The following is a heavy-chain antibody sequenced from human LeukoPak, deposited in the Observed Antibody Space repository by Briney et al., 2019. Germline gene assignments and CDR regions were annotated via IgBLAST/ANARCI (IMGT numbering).Heavy chain of an antibody. V-gene: IGHV3-48*02. CDR1: VFTFSRYG. D-gene: IGHD2-15*01. J-gene: IGHJ5*02. CDR3: ARDKGSCRGAGCYIWFDP. Sequence: PGGSLRLSCAASVFTFSRYGMNCVRQAPGKGREWISYISNSSRSIYYAEAVKGRFTHCRDNATNSLSLQMNSLRDDDPATYYSARDKGSCRGAGCYIWFDPWGQGTLVTVSS. CDR2: ISNSSRSI.